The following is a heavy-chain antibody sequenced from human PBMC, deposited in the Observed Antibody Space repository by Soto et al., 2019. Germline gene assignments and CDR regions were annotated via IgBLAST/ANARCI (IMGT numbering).Heavy chain of an antibody. CDR1: GGTFSSYA. J-gene: IGHJ6*02. D-gene: IGHD3-22*01. CDR3: ARSAAYYYDSSLIEV. CDR2: IIPLFGTA. Sequence: SVKVSCKASGGTFSSYAISWVRQAPGRGLEWMGGIIPLFGTANYAQKFQGRVTITADKSTSTAYMALSSLRSEDTAVHYCARSAAYYYDSSLIEVWGQGNTVTVSS. V-gene: IGHV1-69*06.